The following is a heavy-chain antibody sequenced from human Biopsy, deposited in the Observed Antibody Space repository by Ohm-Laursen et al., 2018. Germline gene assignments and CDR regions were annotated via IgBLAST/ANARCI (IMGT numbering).Heavy chain of an antibody. CDR2: INPSGSTT. J-gene: IGHJ4*02. D-gene: IGHD6-19*01. CDR1: GYSFTSYY. V-gene: IGHV1-46*01. Sequence: ASVKVSCKASGYSFTSYYMHWVRQAPEQGLEWMGMINPSGSTTSYPQIFQGRVTMTRDTSKSTVYMELSSLRSADTAVYFCARNTGWYGDLYYFDYWGQGTLVTVSS. CDR3: ARNTGWYGDLYYFDY.